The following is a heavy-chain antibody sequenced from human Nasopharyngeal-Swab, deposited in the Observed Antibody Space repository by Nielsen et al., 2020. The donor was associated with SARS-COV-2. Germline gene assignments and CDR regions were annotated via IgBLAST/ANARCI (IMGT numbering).Heavy chain of an antibody. D-gene: IGHD4-17*01. J-gene: IGHJ4*02. CDR2: IYYSGST. V-gene: IGHV4-59*01. CDR1: GGSISSYY. Sequence: GSLRLSCTVSGGSISSYYWSWIRQPPGKGLEWIGYIYYSGSTNYNPSLKSRVTISVDTSKNQFSLKLSSVTAADTAVYYCTRPREDYGVDYWGQGTLVTVSS. CDR3: TRPREDYGVDY.